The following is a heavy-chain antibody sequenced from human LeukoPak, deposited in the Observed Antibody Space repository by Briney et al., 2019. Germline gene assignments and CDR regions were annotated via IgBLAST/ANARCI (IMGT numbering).Heavy chain of an antibody. D-gene: IGHD1-26*01. CDR1: GFTFSDSA. V-gene: IGHV3-73*01. CDR2: MDKETNLYAT. CDR3: TRDSGTYNWFDP. Sequence: GGSLRLSCVASGFTFSDSAIHWVRQSSGKGLEWIGHMDKETNLYATALAASVKGRFTVSRDDSKSTAYLHMNSLKTEDTALYYCTRDSGTYNWFDPWGQGTLVTVSS. J-gene: IGHJ5*02.